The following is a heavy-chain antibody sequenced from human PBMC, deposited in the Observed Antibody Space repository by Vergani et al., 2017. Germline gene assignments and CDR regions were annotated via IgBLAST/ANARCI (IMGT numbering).Heavy chain of an antibody. V-gene: IGHV1-24*01. D-gene: IGHD2-2*01. CDR2: FDPEDGET. Sequence: QVQLVQSGAEVKKPGASVKVSCKVSGYTLTELSMHWVRQAPGKGLEWMGGFDPEDGETIYAQKFQGRVTMTEDTSTDTAYMELSSLRSEDTAVYYCATLIFSVVVPGNRAGTKYAFDIWGQGTMVTVSS. J-gene: IGHJ3*02. CDR1: GYTLTELS. CDR3: ATLIFSVVVPGNRAGTKYAFDI.